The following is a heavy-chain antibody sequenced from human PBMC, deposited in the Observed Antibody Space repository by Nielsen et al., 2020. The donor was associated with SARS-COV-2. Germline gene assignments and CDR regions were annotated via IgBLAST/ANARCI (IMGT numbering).Heavy chain of an antibody. D-gene: IGHD3-3*01. Sequence: ASVKVSCKASGYTFTGYYIHWVRQAPGQGLEWMGWFNPNSGGTKYAQKFQGRVTMTRDTSISTAYMELSRLRSDDTAVYYCARESNPTYWSGDWFDPWGQGTLVTVSS. J-gene: IGHJ5*02. V-gene: IGHV1-2*02. CDR1: GYTFTGYY. CDR3: ARESNPTYWSGDWFDP. CDR2: FNPNSGGT.